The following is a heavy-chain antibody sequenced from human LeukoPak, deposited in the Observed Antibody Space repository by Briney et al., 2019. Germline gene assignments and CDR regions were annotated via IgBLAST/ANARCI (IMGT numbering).Heavy chain of an antibody. D-gene: IGHD3-22*01. Sequence: GVLRLSCAASGFTFSSYSMNWVRQAPGKGLEWVSYISSSSSTIYYADSVKGRFTISRDNAKNSLYLQMNSLRAEDTAVYYCATYSSLNRREFQFWGQGTLLTVSS. V-gene: IGHV3-48*04. CDR1: GFTFSSYS. CDR3: ATYSSLNRREFQF. CDR2: ISSSSSTI. J-gene: IGHJ1*01.